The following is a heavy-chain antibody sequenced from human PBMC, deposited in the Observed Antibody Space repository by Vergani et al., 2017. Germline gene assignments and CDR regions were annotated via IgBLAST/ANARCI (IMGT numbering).Heavy chain of an antibody. CDR3: AREQQLDHYYYYMDV. V-gene: IGHV3-48*04. CDR1: GFTFSSYS. CDR2: ISSSSSTI. D-gene: IGHD6-6*01. J-gene: IGHJ6*03. Sequence: EVQLVESGGGLVQPGGSLRLSCAASGFTFSSYSMNWVRQAPGKGLEWVSYISSSSSTIYYADSVKGRFTISRDNAKNSLYLRMNSLRAEDTALYHCAREQQLDHYYYYMDVWGKGTTVTVSS.